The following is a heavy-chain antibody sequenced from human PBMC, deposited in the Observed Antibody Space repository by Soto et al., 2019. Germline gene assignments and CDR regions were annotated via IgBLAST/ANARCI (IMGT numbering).Heavy chain of an antibody. CDR3: ARDQGYDILTGYYFGY. J-gene: IGHJ4*02. CDR1: GGTFSSYA. CDR2: ISPYFGTA. Sequence: SVKVSCKASGGTFSSYAISWVRQAPGQGLEWMGGISPYFGTANYAQKLQGRVTMTTDTSTSTAYMELRSLRSDDTAVYYCARDQGYDILTGYYFGYWGQGTLVTVSS. D-gene: IGHD3-9*01. V-gene: IGHV1-69*05.